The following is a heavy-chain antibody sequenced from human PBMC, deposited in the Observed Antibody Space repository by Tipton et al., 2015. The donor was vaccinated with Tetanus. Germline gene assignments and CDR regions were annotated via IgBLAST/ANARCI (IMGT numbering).Heavy chain of an antibody. J-gene: IGHJ4*02. D-gene: IGHD5-24*01. CDR3: ARWRDGFNRALDS. CDR2: LYRTGVT. V-gene: IGHV4-31*03. CDR1: NGSISSGGYY. Sequence: TLSLTCSVSNGSISSGGYYWSWIRQYPGKGLEWIGLLYRTGVTYYNPSLQSRVAISVDTSKNQFSLEVASVTVSDTAVYYCARWRDGFNRALDSWGQGIMVTVSS.